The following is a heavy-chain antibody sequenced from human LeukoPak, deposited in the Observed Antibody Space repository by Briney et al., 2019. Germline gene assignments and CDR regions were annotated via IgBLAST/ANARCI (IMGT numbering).Heavy chain of an antibody. V-gene: IGHV3-9*01. Sequence: PGGSLRLSCAASGFTFSSYSMNWVRQAPGKGLEWASGISWNSGSIGYADSVKGRFTISRDNAKNSLYLQMNSLRAEDTALYYCAKTIFGVVMAGYFDYWGQGTLVTVSS. CDR1: GFTFSSYS. CDR2: ISWNSGSI. J-gene: IGHJ4*02. D-gene: IGHD3-3*01. CDR3: AKTIFGVVMAGYFDY.